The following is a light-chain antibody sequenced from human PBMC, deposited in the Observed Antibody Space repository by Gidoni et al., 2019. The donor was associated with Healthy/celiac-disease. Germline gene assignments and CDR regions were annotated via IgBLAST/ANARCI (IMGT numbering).Light chain of an antibody. CDR2: AES. CDR3: QQSYSTPHT. J-gene: IGKJ5*01. V-gene: IGKV1-39*01. Sequence: DIPITPSPSSLSASVADRVTITFRASQSISSYLNWYQQKPGKAPKLLIYAESSLQSEVPSRFSGSGSGTEFTLNMSRQQHEDVANYYWQQSYSTPHTFGQGTRLEIK. CDR1: QSISSY.